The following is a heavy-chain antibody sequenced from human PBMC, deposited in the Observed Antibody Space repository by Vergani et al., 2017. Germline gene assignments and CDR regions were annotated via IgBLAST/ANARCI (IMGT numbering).Heavy chain of an antibody. V-gene: IGHV1-46*03. J-gene: IGHJ4*02. D-gene: IGHD1-14*01. CDR1: GYTFTNYY. CDR2: INPSGGST. CDR3: AIPHGDILPPDPRRLDN. Sequence: QVLLVQSGAEVKKPGASVRVSCKTSGYTFTNYYIHWVRQAPGQGLEWMGIINPSGGSTTYAQQFQGRLTMTRDTSTSTVYMDLSNLRSEDTAVYYCAIPHGDILPPDPRRLDNWGQGTLVTVSS.